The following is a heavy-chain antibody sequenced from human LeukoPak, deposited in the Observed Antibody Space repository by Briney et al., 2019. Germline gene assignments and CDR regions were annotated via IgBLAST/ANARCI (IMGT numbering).Heavy chain of an antibody. Sequence: PGGSLRLSCGASGFTFNHAWMSRVRQAPGKGLEWVGRIKSKTDGGTTDYAAPVKGRFTISRDDSKNMLYLQMNSLKTEDTAVYYCTTVGSSRYYYYFDYWGQGKLVTVSS. CDR1: GFTFNHAW. CDR3: TTVGSSRYYYYFDY. J-gene: IGHJ4*02. V-gene: IGHV3-15*01. CDR2: IKSKTDGGTT. D-gene: IGHD3-22*01.